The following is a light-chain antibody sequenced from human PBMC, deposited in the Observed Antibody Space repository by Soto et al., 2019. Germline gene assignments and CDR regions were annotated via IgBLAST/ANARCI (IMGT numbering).Light chain of an antibody. CDR3: HHYNNFPPYT. V-gene: IGKV3D-15*01. J-gene: IGKJ2*01. Sequence: DIVMTQSPGTLSVSPGERATLSCRASQTISDDLAWYQHKPGQTPKLLIFDASKRATGIPARFSGSGSGTEFTLTISSLQSDDSAVYYCHHYNNFPPYTFGQATKLEIK. CDR2: DAS. CDR1: QTISDD.